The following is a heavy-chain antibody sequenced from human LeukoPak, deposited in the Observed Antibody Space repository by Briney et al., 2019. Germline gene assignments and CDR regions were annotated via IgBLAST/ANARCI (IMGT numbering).Heavy chain of an antibody. CDR1: GFAVSSNY. J-gene: IGHJ3*02. V-gene: IGHV3-53*01. CDR3: ARGGRYYDSSGYYHDAFDI. CDR2: IYSGGGT. D-gene: IGHD3-22*01. Sequence: GGSLRLSCAASGFAVSSNYMSWVRKAPGKGLEWVSGIYSGGGTYYANSVKGRFTISRDNSKNTLYLQMNSLRAEDTAVYYCARGGRYYDSSGYYHDAFDIWGQGTMVTVSS.